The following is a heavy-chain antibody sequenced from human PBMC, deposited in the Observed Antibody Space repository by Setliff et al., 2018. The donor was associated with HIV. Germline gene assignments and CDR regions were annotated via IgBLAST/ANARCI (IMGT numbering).Heavy chain of an antibody. J-gene: IGHJ3*02. CDR1: GYTFSSYD. V-gene: IGHV1-8*02. CDR3: ARVGVLRLGGFGAFDI. D-gene: IGHD3-16*01. Sequence: ASVKVSCKASGYTFSSYDINWVRQATGQGLEWMGWMNPNSGNTGYAQKFQGRVTMTRDTSISTAYMELSSLRSEDTAVYYCARVGVLRLGGFGAFDIWGQGKMGTVSS. CDR2: MNPNSGNT.